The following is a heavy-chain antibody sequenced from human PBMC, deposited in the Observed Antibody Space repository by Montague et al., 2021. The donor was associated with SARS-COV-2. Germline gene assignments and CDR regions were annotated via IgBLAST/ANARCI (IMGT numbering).Heavy chain of an antibody. CDR1: GGSISSGSYY. J-gene: IGHJ3*02. V-gene: IGHV4-61*02. Sequence: TLSLTCTVSGGSISSGSYYWSWIRQPAGKGLEWIGRIYTSGSTNYNPSLKSRVTISVDTSKNPFSLKLSSVTAADTAVYYCARVPPYYYDSSGCYSGAFDIWGQGTMVTVTS. CDR2: IYTSGST. CDR3: ARVPPYYYDSSGCYSGAFDI. D-gene: IGHD3-22*01.